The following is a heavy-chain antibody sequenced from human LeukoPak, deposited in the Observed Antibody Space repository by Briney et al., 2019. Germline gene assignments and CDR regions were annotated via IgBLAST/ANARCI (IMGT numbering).Heavy chain of an antibody. J-gene: IGHJ3*02. Sequence: GASVKVSCKTSGYSFTNYGINWVRQATGQGLEWMGWMNPNSGNTGYAQKFQGRVTMTRNTSISTAYMELSSLRSEDTAVYYCASYRSGCPLCAFDIWGQGTMVTVSS. CDR2: MNPNSGNT. V-gene: IGHV1-8*02. CDR3: ASYRSGCPLCAFDI. D-gene: IGHD3-22*01. CDR1: GYSFTNYG.